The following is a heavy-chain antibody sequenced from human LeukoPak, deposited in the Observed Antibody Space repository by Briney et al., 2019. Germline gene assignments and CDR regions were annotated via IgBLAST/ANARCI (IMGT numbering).Heavy chain of an antibody. CDR3: AKEIYCTATTCQGNDAFDL. D-gene: IGHD2-8*02. J-gene: IGHJ3*01. CDR2: ISWNSGSM. CDR1: GFTFDDYA. V-gene: IGHV3-9*01. Sequence: GGSLRLSCAASGFTFDDYAMHWVRQAPGKGLEWVSGISWNSGSMDYADSVKGRFTISRDNSKNTVYLQMNSLRVEDTAVYYCAKEIYCTATTCQGNDAFDLWGQGTRVTVSS.